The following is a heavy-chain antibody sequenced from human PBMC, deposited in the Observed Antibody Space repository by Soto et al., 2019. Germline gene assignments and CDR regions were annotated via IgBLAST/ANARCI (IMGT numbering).Heavy chain of an antibody. J-gene: IGHJ4*02. Sequence: QLQLQESGPGLVKPSETLSLTCTVSGGSISSSRYYWGWIRQPPGKGLEWIGSIYYSGSTYYNPSLKSRVTISVDTSKNQFSLKLSSVTAADTAVYHCASMYGDYVSYWGQGTLVTVSS. CDR1: GGSISSSRYY. D-gene: IGHD4-17*01. CDR3: ASMYGDYVSY. CDR2: IYYSGST. V-gene: IGHV4-39*01.